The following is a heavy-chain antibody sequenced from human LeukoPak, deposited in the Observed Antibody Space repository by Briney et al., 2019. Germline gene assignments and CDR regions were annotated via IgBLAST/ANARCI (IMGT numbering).Heavy chain of an antibody. Sequence: SVKVSCKASGGTFSSYAISWVRQAPGQGLEWMGGIIPIFGTANYAQKFQGRVTITADESTSTAYMEPSSLRSEDTAVYYCARGDYDSSYMDVWGKGTTVTVSS. CDR1: GGTFSSYA. V-gene: IGHV1-69*01. CDR2: IIPIFGTA. J-gene: IGHJ6*03. CDR3: ARGDYDSSYMDV. D-gene: IGHD3-22*01.